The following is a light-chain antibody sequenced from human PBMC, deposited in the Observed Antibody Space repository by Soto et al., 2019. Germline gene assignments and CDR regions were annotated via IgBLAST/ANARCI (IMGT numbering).Light chain of an antibody. CDR1: QSISSW. CDR2: DAS. J-gene: IGKJ5*01. V-gene: IGKV1-5*01. Sequence: IQMTQSPSTLSASVGDRGTITCRASQSISSWLAWYQQKPGKALKLLIYDASSLESGVPSRFSGSGSGTEFTLTISSLQPDDFATYYCQQYNSYWVTFGQGTRLEIK. CDR3: QQYNSYWVT.